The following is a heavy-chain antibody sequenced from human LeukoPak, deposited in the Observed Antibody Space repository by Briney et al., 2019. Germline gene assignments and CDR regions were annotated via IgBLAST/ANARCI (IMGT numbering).Heavy chain of an antibody. CDR1: GGSISSGGYY. Sequence: SQTLSLTCTVSGGSISSGGYYWSWIRQPPGKGLEWIGEINHSGSTNYNPSLKSRVTISVDTSKNQFSLKLSSVTAADTAVYYCARGNYYDSSGYPDYWGQGTLVTVSS. V-gene: IGHV4-30-2*01. CDR3: ARGNYYDSSGYPDY. D-gene: IGHD3-22*01. J-gene: IGHJ4*02. CDR2: INHSGST.